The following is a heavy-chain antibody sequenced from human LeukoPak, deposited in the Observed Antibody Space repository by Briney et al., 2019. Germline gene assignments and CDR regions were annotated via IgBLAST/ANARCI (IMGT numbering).Heavy chain of an antibody. V-gene: IGHV4-34*01. CDR1: GGSFSGYY. Sequence: SETLSLTCAVYGGSFSGYYWSWIRQPPGKGLEWIGETSHSGNSNYNPSLKSRVTISVDTSKNQFSLRLSSLPAADAALYYCARGLNYSDTTGYYPAYMDVWGRGTTVTVSS. CDR3: ARGLNYSDTTGYYPAYMDV. D-gene: IGHD3-22*01. CDR2: TSHSGNS. J-gene: IGHJ6*03.